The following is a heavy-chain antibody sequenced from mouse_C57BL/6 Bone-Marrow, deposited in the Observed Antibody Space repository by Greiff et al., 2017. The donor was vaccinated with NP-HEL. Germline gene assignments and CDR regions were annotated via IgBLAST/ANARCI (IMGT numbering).Heavy chain of an antibody. CDR1: GFTFSGYG. CDR2: ISSGGSTI. CDR3: AGFYYFDY. V-gene: IGHV5-17*01. Sequence: EVQLVESGGGFVKPGGSLKLSCSASGFTFSGYGMHWVRQAPGKGLEWVAYISSGGSTIYYADTVKGRFTISRDNAKNTLFLQMTSLRSEDTAMYYCAGFYYFDYWGQGTTLTVSS. J-gene: IGHJ2*01.